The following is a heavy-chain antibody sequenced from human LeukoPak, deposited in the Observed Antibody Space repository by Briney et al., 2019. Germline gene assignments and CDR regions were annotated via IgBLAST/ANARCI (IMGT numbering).Heavy chain of an antibody. Sequence: GGSLRLSCAASGFTFSSYWMSWVRQAPGKGLEWVSAISGSGGSTYYADSVKGRFTISRDNSKNTLYLQMNSLRAEDTAVYYCAKDVSRYFDWLLPGPQDYWGQGTLVTVSS. CDR2: ISGSGGST. D-gene: IGHD3-9*01. J-gene: IGHJ4*02. V-gene: IGHV3-23*01. CDR3: AKDVSRYFDWLLPGPQDY. CDR1: GFTFSSYW.